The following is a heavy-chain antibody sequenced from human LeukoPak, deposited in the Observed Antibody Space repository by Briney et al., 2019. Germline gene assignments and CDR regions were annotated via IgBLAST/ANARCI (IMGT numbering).Heavy chain of an antibody. CDR3: ARGVGLDILTGDYVFDY. CDR2: IYTSGST. V-gene: IGHV4-61*02. J-gene: IGHJ4*02. D-gene: IGHD3-9*01. CDR1: GGSISSGSYY. Sequence: ASETLSLTCTVSGGSISSGSYYWSWIRQPAGKGLEWIVRIYTSGSTNYNPSLKRRVTISVDTSKNQFSLKLSSVTAADTAVYYCARGVGLDILTGDYVFDYWGQGTLVTVSS.